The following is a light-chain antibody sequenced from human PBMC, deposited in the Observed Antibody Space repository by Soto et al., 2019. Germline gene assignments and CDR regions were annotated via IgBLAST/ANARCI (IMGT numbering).Light chain of an antibody. CDR1: QSVSSSY. CDR3: QQYGSSPS. CDR2: GAS. Sequence: EIVLTQSPGTLSLSPGERATLSCRASQSVSSSYLAWYQQKPGQAPRLLIYGASSRATGIPDRFSGSGSGTDFTLTISRLEPEDFAVYYCQQYGSSPSFGGWTKVEIK. V-gene: IGKV3-20*01. J-gene: IGKJ4*01.